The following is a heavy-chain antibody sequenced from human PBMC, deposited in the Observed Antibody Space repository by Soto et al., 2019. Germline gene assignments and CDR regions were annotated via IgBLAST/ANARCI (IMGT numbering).Heavy chain of an antibody. CDR2: IYPGDSDT. CDR3: ARLGYCTSTSCYRMDV. V-gene: IGHV5-51*01. J-gene: IGHJ6*02. CDR1: GYSFINYW. Sequence: PGQPQQNCWKGSGYSFINYWIGWIRQMHGKGLEWMGIIYPGDSDTRYSPSFQGQVTISADKSISTAYLQWSSLKASDTAMYYCARLGYCTSTSCYRMDVWGQGTTVTVSS. D-gene: IGHD2-2*01.